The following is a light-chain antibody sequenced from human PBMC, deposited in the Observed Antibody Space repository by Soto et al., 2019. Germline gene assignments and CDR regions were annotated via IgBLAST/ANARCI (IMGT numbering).Light chain of an antibody. CDR1: QSVSSSY. CDR3: QQYGSSKT. Sequence: EIVLTQSPGTLSLSPGERATLSCRASQSVSSSYLAWYQQKPGQAPRLLIYGASSRATGIPDRFSGSGSGTDFILTIRRLEAEDSAVYYCQQYGSSKTFGQGTKVEIK. V-gene: IGKV3-20*01. CDR2: GAS. J-gene: IGKJ1*01.